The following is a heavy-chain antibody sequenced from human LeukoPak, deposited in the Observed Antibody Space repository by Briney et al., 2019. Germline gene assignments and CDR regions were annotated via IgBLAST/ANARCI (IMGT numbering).Heavy chain of an antibody. D-gene: IGHD6-13*01. V-gene: IGHV3-21*01. CDR2: IGSSSTSI. CDR1: GFTFSSYS. Sequence: GGSLRLSCAASGFTFSSYSMNWVRQAPGKGLEWVSSIGSSSTSIYYAGSVKGRFTISRDNAKNSLYLQMNSLRAEDTAVYYCAREEGKQQMEAFDYWGQGTLVAVSS. CDR3: AREEGKQQMEAFDY. J-gene: IGHJ4*02.